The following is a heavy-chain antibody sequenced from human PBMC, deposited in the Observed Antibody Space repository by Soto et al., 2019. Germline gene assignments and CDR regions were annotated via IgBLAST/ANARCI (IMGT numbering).Heavy chain of an antibody. V-gene: IGHV3-23*01. D-gene: IGHD1-26*01. Sequence: GGSLRLSCASSVFSFSRYAMTWVRQAPGKGLEWVSAVSGSGDNTYYADSVKGRLTVSRDNSKNTLYLQMYSLRAEDTAVYYCAKDRWELRAGFDHWGQGTLVTVSS. J-gene: IGHJ4*02. CDR1: VFSFSRYA. CDR2: VSGSGDNT. CDR3: AKDRWELRAGFDH.